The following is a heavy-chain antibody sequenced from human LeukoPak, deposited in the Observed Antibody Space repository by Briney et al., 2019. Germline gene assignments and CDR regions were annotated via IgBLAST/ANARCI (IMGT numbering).Heavy chain of an antibody. CDR1: GFSLSTSGVG. D-gene: IGHD3-9*01. V-gene: IGHV2-5*01. CDR3: AHKGARGEYDILTGYQYYFDY. Sequence: SGPTLVNPTQTLTLTCTFSGFSLSTSGVGVGWIRQPPGKALEWLALIYWNDDKRYSPSLKSRLTITKDTSKNQVVLTMTNMDPVDTATYYCAHKGARGEYDILTGYQYYFDYWGQGTLVTVSS. CDR2: IYWNDDK. J-gene: IGHJ4*02.